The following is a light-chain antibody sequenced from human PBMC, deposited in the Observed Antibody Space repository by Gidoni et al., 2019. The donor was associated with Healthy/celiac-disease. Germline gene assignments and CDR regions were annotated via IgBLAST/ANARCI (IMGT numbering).Light chain of an antibody. CDR3: QQDGSSWT. V-gene: IGKV3-20*01. CDR1: QSVSSSY. Sequence: EIVLTQSPGTLSLSPGERATLSCRASQSVSSSYLAWYQQKPGQAPRLLSYGAFSRATGIPDRFSGSGSGTDFTLTISRLEPEDFAVYYCQQDGSSWTFGQGTKVEIK. J-gene: IGKJ1*01. CDR2: GAF.